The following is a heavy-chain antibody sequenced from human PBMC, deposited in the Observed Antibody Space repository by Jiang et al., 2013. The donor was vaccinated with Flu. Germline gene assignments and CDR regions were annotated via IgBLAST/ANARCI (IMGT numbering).Heavy chain of an antibody. D-gene: IGHD3-10*01. Sequence: YGISWVRQAPGQGLEWMGWISAYNGNTNYAQKLQGRVTMTTDTSTSTAYMELRSLRSDDTAVYYCARAPGLLWFGESTSGWGQGTLVTVSS. CDR3: ARAPGLLWFGESTSG. CDR1: YG. J-gene: IGHJ4*02. V-gene: IGHV1-18*01. CDR2: ISAYNGNT.